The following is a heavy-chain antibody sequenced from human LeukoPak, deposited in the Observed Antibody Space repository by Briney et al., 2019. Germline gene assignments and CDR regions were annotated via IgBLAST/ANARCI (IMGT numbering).Heavy chain of an antibody. V-gene: IGHV1-2*02. D-gene: IGHD3-10*01. Sequence: ASVKVSCKVSGYTLTELSMHWVRQAPGQGLEWMGWINPNSGGTNYAQKFQGRVTMTRDTSISTAYMELSRLRSDDTAVYYCAAGNYGSGSSPDYWGQGTLVTVSS. CDR1: GYTLTELS. CDR2: INPNSGGT. J-gene: IGHJ4*02. CDR3: AAGNYGSGSSPDY.